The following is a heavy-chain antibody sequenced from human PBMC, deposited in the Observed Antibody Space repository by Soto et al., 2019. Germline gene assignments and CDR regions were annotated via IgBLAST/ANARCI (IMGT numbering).Heavy chain of an antibody. CDR2: ISYDGSTK. CDR3: ARSQWFVVLLYAFDI. CDR1: GFTFSSYA. J-gene: IGHJ3*02. Sequence: QVQLVESGGGVVQPGRSLRLSCAASGFTFSSYAMHWVRQAPGKGLEWVAVISYDGSTKYYADSVKGRFTISRDNSKNTLYLQMNSLRAEDTAVYYCARSQWFVVLLYAFDIWGQGTMVTVSS. D-gene: IGHD3-10*01. V-gene: IGHV3-30-3*01.